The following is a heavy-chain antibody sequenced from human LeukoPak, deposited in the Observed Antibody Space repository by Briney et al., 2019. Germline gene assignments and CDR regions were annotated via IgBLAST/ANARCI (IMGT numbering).Heavy chain of an antibody. CDR3: ARDGLYSYGYSYFDY. Sequence: SETLSLTCAVSGVSISSYHWSWIRLPAGKGLEWIGRFHITEGTNYNPSLKSRVTMSIDTSKNQFSLRLSSVTAADTAVYYCARDGLYSYGYSYFDYWGQGTLVTVFS. V-gene: IGHV4-4*07. CDR2: FHITEGT. J-gene: IGHJ4*02. CDR1: GVSISSYH. D-gene: IGHD5-18*01.